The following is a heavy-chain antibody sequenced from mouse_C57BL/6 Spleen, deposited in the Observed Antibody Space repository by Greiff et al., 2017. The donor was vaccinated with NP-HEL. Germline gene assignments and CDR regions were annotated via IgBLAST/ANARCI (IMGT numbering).Heavy chain of an antibody. V-gene: IGHV1-47*01. CDR1: GYTFTTYP. J-gene: IGHJ1*03. Sequence: QVQLKQSGAELVKPGASVKMSCKASGYTFTTYPIEWMKQNHGKSLEWIGNFHPYNDDTKYNEKFKGKATLTVDKSSSTVYLELRRLTSEYSAVYYYASRYDGYPYWYFDVWGTGTTVTVSS. CDR3: ASRYDGYPYWYFDV. CDR2: FHPYNDDT. D-gene: IGHD2-3*01.